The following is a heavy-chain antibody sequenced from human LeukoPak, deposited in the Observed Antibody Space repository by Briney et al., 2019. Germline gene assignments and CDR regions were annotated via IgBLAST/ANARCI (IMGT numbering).Heavy chain of an antibody. Sequence: ASVWVSRKASRYTFPRQDDSRVRQAPGQGLEWMGWISANNGNTNSAQKFQGRVTMNTDTSTRTAYMDLWTPRFDDTAVYYCARVGSDSSSWYRIDYWGEGGLVSVSS. CDR2: ISANNGNT. CDR3: ARVGSDSSSWYRIDY. D-gene: IGHD6-13*01. CDR1: RYTFPRQD. J-gene: IGHJ4*02. V-gene: IGHV1-18*01.